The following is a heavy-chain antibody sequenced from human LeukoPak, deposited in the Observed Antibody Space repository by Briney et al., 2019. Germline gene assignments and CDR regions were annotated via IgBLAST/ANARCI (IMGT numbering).Heavy chain of an antibody. CDR3: ARLLWFGESNWFDP. J-gene: IGHJ5*02. CDR1: GGSISSYY. CDR2: IYYSGST. D-gene: IGHD3-10*01. V-gene: IGHV4-59*01. Sequence: SETLSLTCTVSGGSISSYYWSWIRQPPGKGLEWIGYIYYSGSTNYNPSLKSRVTISVDTSKNQFSLELSSVTAADTAVYYCARLLWFGESNWFDPWGQGTLVTVSS.